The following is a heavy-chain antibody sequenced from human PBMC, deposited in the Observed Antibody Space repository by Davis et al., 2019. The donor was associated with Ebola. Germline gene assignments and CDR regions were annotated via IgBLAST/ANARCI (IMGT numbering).Heavy chain of an antibody. J-gene: IGHJ3*02. D-gene: IGHD7-27*01. CDR1: GFTFDDYA. CDR3: AKGFVRTHRTANWGRDWAFDI. CDR2: LSWNSGSI. V-gene: IGHV3-9*01. Sequence: SLKISCAASGFTFDDYAMHWVRQAPGKGLEWVSGLSWNSGSIGYADYVKGRFTISSDNAKNSLYLQMNSLRAEDTALYYGAKGFVRTHRTANWGRDWAFDIWGQGTMVTVSS.